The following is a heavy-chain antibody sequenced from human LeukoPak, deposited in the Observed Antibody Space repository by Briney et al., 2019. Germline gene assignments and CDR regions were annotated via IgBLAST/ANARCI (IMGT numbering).Heavy chain of an antibody. CDR2: IYYSGST. D-gene: IGHD1-1*01. CDR1: GGSISSGGYY. Sequence: SQTLPLTCTVSGGSISSGGYYWSWIRQHPGKGLEWIGYIYYSGSTYYNPSLKSRVTISVDTSKNQFSLKLSSVTAADTAVYYCARDNQAGTIDYWGQGTLVTVSS. J-gene: IGHJ4*02. CDR3: ARDNQAGTIDY. V-gene: IGHV4-31*03.